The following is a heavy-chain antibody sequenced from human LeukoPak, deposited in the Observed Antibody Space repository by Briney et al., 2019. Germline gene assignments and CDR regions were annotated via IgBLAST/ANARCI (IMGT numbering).Heavy chain of an antibody. D-gene: IGHD4-17*01. CDR1: GYTLTELS. V-gene: IGHV1-24*01. Sequence: ASVKVSCKVSGYTLTELSMHWVRQAPGKGLERMGGFDPEDGETIYAQKFQGRVTMTEDTSTDTAYMELSSLRSEDTAVYYCATDYGDYVVRAFDIWGQGTMVTVSS. CDR3: ATDYGDYVVRAFDI. CDR2: FDPEDGET. J-gene: IGHJ3*02.